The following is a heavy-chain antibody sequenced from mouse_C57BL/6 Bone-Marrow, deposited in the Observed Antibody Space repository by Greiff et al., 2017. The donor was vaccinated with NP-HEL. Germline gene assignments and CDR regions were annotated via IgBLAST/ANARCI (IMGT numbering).Heavy chain of an antibody. J-gene: IGHJ2*01. CDR2: IRSKSNNYAT. D-gene: IGHD1-1*01. CDR3: VRQDYGSSFDY. V-gene: IGHV10-1*01. CDR1: GFSFNTYA. Sequence: EVKLVESGGGLVQPKGSLKLSCAASGFSFNTYAMNWVRQAPGKGLEWVARIRSKSNNYATYYADSVKDSFTISRDDSEIILYLQMNNLKTEDTAMYYCVRQDYGSSFDYWGQGTTLTVSS.